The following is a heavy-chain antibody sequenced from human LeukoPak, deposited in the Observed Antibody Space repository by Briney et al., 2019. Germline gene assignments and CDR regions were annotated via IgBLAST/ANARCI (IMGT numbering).Heavy chain of an antibody. Sequence: ASVKVSCKASGYTFTSYYMHWVRQAPGQGLEWMGIINPSGGSTSYAQKFQGRVTMTRDTSTSTVYMELSSLRSEDTAVYYCAVTGFTYGSGSYYNIDYWGQGTLVTDSS. CDR1: GYTFTSYY. J-gene: IGHJ4*02. V-gene: IGHV1-46*01. D-gene: IGHD3-10*01. CDR3: AVTGFTYGSGSYYNIDY. CDR2: INPSGGST.